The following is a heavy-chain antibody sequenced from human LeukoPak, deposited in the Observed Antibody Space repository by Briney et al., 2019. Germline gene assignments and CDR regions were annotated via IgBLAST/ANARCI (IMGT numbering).Heavy chain of an antibody. CDR2: TWHDGNNK. Sequence: GTSLRLSCAASGFTFSSYGMHWVRQAPGKGLEWVALTWHDGNNKYYADSVKGRVTISRENPHNTLYLQMNSLRIEDTAVYYCVRGLRGVDSWGQGTLVTVSS. D-gene: IGHD3-10*01. V-gene: IGHV3-33*01. CDR3: VRGLRGVDS. CDR1: GFTFSSYG. J-gene: IGHJ5*01.